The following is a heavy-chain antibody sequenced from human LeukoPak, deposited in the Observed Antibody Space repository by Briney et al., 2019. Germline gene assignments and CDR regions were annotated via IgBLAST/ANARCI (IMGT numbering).Heavy chain of an antibody. D-gene: IGHD3-10*01. CDR1: GFTFSSYA. CDR2: TSYDGGNE. J-gene: IGHJ6*04. CDR3: ARDRVRGLIVFGGMDV. V-gene: IGHV3-30*04. Sequence: PGRSLRLSCAASGFTFSSYAMHWVRQAPGTGLEWVALTSYDGGNEYYADSVQGRFTISRDNSKNTLHLQMNSLRPEDTAVYYCARDRVRGLIVFGGMDVWGKGTTVTVSS.